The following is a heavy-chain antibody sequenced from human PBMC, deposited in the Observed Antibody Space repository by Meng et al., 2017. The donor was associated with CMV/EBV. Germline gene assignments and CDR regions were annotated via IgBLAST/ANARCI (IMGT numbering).Heavy chain of an antibody. CDR1: GYSFTSYW. D-gene: IGHD3-3*01. CDR3: ARSFYDFWSGYPIPYYYYGMDV. Sequence: GESLKISCQGSGYSFTSYWIGWVRQMPGKGLEWMGIIYPGDSDTRYSPSFQGQVTISADKSISTAYLQWSSLKASDTAMYYCARSFYDFWSGYPIPYYYYGMDVWGQGTTVTVSS. J-gene: IGHJ6*02. V-gene: IGHV5-51*01. CDR2: IYPGDSDT.